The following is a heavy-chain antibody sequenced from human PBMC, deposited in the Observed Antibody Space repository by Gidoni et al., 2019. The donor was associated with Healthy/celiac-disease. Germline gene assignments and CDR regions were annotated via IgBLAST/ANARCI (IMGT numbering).Heavy chain of an antibody. CDR2: IYTSGST. CDR1: GASISSGSYY. Sequence: QVQLQESGPGLVKPSQTLSLTCTVAGASISSGSYYWSWIRQPAGKGLEWIGRIYTSGSTNYNPALKSRVTISVDTSKNQFSLKLSSVTAADTAVYYCARGYCSGGSCYPNWFDPWGQGTLVTVSS. J-gene: IGHJ5*02. CDR3: ARGYCSGGSCYPNWFDP. D-gene: IGHD2-15*01. V-gene: IGHV4-61*02.